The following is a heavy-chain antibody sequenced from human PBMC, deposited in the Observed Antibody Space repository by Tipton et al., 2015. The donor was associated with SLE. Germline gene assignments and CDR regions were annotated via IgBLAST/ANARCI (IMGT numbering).Heavy chain of an antibody. CDR1: GGSFSDYF. CDR3: ARGGMGNVWFDP. CDR2: MNHSGGT. Sequence: TLSLTCAVYGGSFSDYFWNWIRQPPGKGLEWIGEMNHSGGTNYNPSLKSRVTMSLDTSKNQFSLKLSSVTAADTAVYYCARGGMGNVWFDPWGQGTLVTVSS. J-gene: IGHJ5*02. V-gene: IGHV4-34*01. D-gene: IGHD1-14*01.